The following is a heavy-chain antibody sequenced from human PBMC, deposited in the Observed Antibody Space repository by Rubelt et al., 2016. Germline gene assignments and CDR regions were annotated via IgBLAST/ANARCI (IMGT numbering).Heavy chain of an antibody. D-gene: IGHD6-13*01. V-gene: IGHV3-7*03. CDR3: ARDRGSDSSSFGAFDI. Sequence: EVQLVESGGGLVQPGGSLRLSCAASGFTFSSYWMSWVRQAPGKGLEWVANIKQDGSEKYYVDSVKGRLTIRRDNGKNSLYLQMNGLRAEDTAVYYCARDRGSDSSSFGAFDIWGQGTMVTVSS. J-gene: IGHJ3*02. CDR2: IKQDGSEK. CDR1: GFTFSSYW.